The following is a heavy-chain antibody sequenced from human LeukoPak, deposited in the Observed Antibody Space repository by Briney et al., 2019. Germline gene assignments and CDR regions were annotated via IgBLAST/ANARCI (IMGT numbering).Heavy chain of an antibody. Sequence: ASVKVSCKASGYTFTGYYMHWVRQAPGQGLEWMGIINPSGGSTSYAQKFQGRVTMTRDTSTSTVYMELSSLRSEDTAVYYCARARGSSSWSNSYYYYMDVWGKGTTVTISS. CDR3: ARARGSSSWSNSYYYYMDV. CDR1: GYTFTGYY. CDR2: INPSGGST. V-gene: IGHV1-46*01. J-gene: IGHJ6*03. D-gene: IGHD6-13*01.